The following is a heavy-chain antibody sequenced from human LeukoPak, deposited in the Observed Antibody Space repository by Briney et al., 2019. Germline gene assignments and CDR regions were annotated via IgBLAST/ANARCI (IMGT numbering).Heavy chain of an antibody. CDR2: ISYDGNNK. V-gene: IGHV3-30*03. CDR1: GFTFSNYG. Sequence: GRSLRLSCAASGFTFSNYGMHWVRQAPGKGLEWVALISYDGNNKYYSDSMKGRFTISRDNSKNTLYLQMNSLRAEDTAVYYCARVPGKSSYYGMDVWGQGTTVTVSS. CDR3: ARVPGKSSYYGMDV. J-gene: IGHJ6*02.